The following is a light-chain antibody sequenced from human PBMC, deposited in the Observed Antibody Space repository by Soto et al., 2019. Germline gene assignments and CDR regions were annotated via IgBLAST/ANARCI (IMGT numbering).Light chain of an antibody. CDR1: SADVGGYDY. V-gene: IGLV2-8*01. Sequence: QSALTQPPSASGSPGQSVTISCAGTSADVGGYDYVSWYQQLPGKAPKLMIYEVSKRPSGVPDRFSGSKSGNTASLTVSGLQAEDEADYYCYSYAGSYTWVFGGGTQLTVL. CDR2: EVS. J-gene: IGLJ3*02. CDR3: YSYAGSYTWV.